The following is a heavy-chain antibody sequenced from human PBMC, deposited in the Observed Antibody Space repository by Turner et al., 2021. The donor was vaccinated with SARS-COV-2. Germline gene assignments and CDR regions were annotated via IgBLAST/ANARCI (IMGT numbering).Heavy chain of an antibody. V-gene: IGHV3-53*02. CDR2: IYSGGST. CDR1: GFTVSSNY. D-gene: IGHD3-16*02. J-gene: IGHJ4*02. Sequence: VQLAVTERGLIQHGGSLRLSCAASGFTVSSNYMSWVRQAPGKGLEWVSVIYSGGSTYYADSVKGRFTISRDNSKNTLYLQMNSLRAEDTAVYYCARVRPSLIDYFDYWGQGTLVTVSS. CDR3: ARVRPSLIDYFDY.